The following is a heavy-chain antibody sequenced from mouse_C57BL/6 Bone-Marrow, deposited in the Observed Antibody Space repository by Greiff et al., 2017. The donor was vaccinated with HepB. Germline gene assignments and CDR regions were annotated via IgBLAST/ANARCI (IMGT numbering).Heavy chain of an antibody. Sequence: EVHLVESGGGLVQPKGSLKLSCAASGFSFNTYAMNWVRQAPGKGLEWVARIRSKSNNYATYYADSVKDRFTISRDDSESMLYLQMNNLKTEDTAMYYCVRKRDYYGLFDVWGTGTTVTVSS. CDR3: VRKRDYYGLFDV. CDR1: GFSFNTYA. D-gene: IGHD1-1*01. CDR2: IRSKSNNYAT. V-gene: IGHV10-1*01. J-gene: IGHJ1*03.